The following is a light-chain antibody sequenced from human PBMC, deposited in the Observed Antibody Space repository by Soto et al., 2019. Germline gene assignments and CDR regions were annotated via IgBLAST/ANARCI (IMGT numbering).Light chain of an antibody. CDR3: QEGVSAPPWT. J-gene: IGKJ1*01. CDR1: QSINNY. Sequence: DIQMTQSPSSLSASVGDRITITCRSSQSINNYLNWYQQRPGKAPKVIIYDASSLQSGAPSRFSGSGAGTDVSITISSLHPEDFATYYCQEGVSAPPWTFGQGTKVEI. V-gene: IGKV1-39*01. CDR2: DAS.